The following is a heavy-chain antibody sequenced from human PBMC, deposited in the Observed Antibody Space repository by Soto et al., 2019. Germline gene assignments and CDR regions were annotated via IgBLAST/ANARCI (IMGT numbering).Heavy chain of an antibody. D-gene: IGHD1-26*01. J-gene: IGHJ6*02. CDR2: ISYDSTKT. CDR3: ARTRSAWSDFHYYSLDV. CDR1: GFTFSSYA. V-gene: IGHV3-30*14. Sequence: LRLSCAASGFTFSSYAMHWVRQAPGKGLEWVAVISYDSTKTYYADSVKGRFTISRDNSNSALYVQMNSLTGEDTAVYYCARTRSAWSDFHYYSLDVWGQGTTVTGSS.